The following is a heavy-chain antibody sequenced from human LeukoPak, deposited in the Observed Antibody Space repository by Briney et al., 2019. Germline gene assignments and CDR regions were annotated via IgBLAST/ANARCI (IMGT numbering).Heavy chain of an antibody. CDR2: TYYSGST. CDR1: GGSISRYY. V-gene: IGHV4-59*01. D-gene: IGHD3-10*01. Sequence: SETLSLTCTVSGGSISRYYWSWIRQPPGKGLEWIGYTYYSGSTNYNPSLKSRLTISLDTSKNQFSLKVNSVTAADTAVYYCARSELLWFGRVNSGFDYWGQGTLVTVSS. J-gene: IGHJ4*02. CDR3: ARSELLWFGRVNSGFDY.